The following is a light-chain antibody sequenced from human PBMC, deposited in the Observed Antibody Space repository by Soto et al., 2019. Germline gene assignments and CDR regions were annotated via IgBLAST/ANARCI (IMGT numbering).Light chain of an antibody. CDR2: GAS. J-gene: IGKJ1*01. CDR3: LQYGSSSWT. CDR1: QSVSSNY. Sequence: EIVMTQSPGTLSLSPGERATLSCRAGQSVSSNYLAWYQQKPGQAPRLLIYGASRRATGIPDRFSGSGSGTDFSLTISRLAPEDFAVYYCLQYGSSSWTFGQGTKVEIK. V-gene: IGKV3-20*01.